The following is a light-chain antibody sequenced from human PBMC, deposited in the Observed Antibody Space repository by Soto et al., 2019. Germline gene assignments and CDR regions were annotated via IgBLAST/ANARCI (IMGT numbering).Light chain of an antibody. CDR2: GAS. CDR1: QSGSSN. Sequence: EIVMTQSPATLSVSPGERATLSCRASQSGSSNLAWHQQKPGQAPRLLIYGASTRPTGIPARFSRSGSGTEFSLTISSLQSEDFAVYYCQHYNNWPRTFGQGATVEIK. J-gene: IGKJ1*01. CDR3: QHYNNWPRT. V-gene: IGKV3-15*01.